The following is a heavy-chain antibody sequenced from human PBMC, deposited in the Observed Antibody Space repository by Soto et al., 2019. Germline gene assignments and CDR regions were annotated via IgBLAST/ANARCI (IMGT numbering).Heavy chain of an antibody. CDR1: GGSISSSNW. CDR3: ARFDSSSWYRRVDY. CDR2: IYHSGST. Sequence: KPSETLSLTCAVSGGSISSSNWWSWVRQPPGKGLEWIGEIYHSGSTNYNPSLKSRVTISVDKSKNQFSLKLSSVTAADTAVYYCARFDSSSWYRRVDYWGQGTLVTVSS. V-gene: IGHV4-4*02. D-gene: IGHD6-13*01. J-gene: IGHJ4*02.